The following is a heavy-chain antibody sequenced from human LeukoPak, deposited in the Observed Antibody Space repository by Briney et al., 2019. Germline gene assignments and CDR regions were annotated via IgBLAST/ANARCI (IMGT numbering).Heavy chain of an antibody. CDR2: ISSSSSTI. V-gene: IGHV3-48*04. J-gene: IGHJ4*02. Sequence: GGSLRLSCAASGFTFSSYSMNWVRQAPGKGLEWVSYISSSSSTIYYADSVKGRFTISRDNAKNSLYLQMNSLRAEDTAVYYCARGGGGKAAPFDYWGQGTLVTVSS. CDR3: ARGGGGKAAPFDY. CDR1: GFTFSSYS. D-gene: IGHD4-23*01.